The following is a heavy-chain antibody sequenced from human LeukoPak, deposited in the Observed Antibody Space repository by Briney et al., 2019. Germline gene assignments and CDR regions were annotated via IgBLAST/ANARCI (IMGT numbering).Heavy chain of an antibody. CDR2: ISGSDGRT. CDR3: AKTPALIRGHYFDS. CDR1: GFTFSSYA. J-gene: IGHJ4*02. Sequence: GGSLRLSCAASGFTFSSYAMSWVRQAPGKGLEWVSAISGSDGRTYYADSVKGRFTISRDNSKDTLYLQMNSLRAEDTAVYYCAKTPALIRGHYFDSWGQGTLVTVSS. D-gene: IGHD3-10*01. V-gene: IGHV3-23*01.